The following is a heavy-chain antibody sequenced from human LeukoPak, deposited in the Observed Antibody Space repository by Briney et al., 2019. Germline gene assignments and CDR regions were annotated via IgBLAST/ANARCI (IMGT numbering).Heavy chain of an antibody. D-gene: IGHD1-26*01. CDR1: GFTFSSYG. V-gene: IGHV3-23*01. J-gene: IGHJ6*03. CDR3: AKVFRYSGSYFAHYYMDV. CDR2: ISGSGGST. Sequence: GGTLRLSCAASGFTFSSYGMSWVRQAPGKGLEWVSAISGSGGSTYYADSVKGRFTISRDNSKNTLYLQMNSLRAEDTAVYYCAKVFRYSGSYFAHYYMDVWGKGTTVTISS.